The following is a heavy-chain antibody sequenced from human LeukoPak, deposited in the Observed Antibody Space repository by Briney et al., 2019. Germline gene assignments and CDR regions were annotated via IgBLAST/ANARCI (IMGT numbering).Heavy chain of an antibody. CDR1: GFTFSSYA. CDR3: ARYYYDRTPRAYYFDY. J-gene: IGHJ4*02. D-gene: IGHD3-22*01. V-gene: IGHV3-23*01. Sequence: GGSLRLSCAASGFTFSSYAMSWVRQAPGKGLEWVSTISSSGDSTNYADSVKGRFTISRENSKNTLYLLMDSLRAEDTAIYYCARYYYDRTPRAYYFDYWGQGTLVTVSS. CDR2: ISSSGDST.